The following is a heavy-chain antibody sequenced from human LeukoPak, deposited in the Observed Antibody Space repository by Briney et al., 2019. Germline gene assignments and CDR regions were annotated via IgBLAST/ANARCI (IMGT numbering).Heavy chain of an antibody. V-gene: IGHV4-30-2*01. CDR3: ARSTNFGELSY. J-gene: IGHJ4*02. Sequence: PSETLSLTCTVSGGSISSGGYYWSWIRQPPGKGLEWIGYIYHSGSTYYNPSLKSRVTISVDRSKNQFSLKLSSVTAADTAVYYCARSTNFGELSYWGQGTLVTVSS. CDR1: GGSISSGGYY. CDR2: IYHSGST. D-gene: IGHD3-10*01.